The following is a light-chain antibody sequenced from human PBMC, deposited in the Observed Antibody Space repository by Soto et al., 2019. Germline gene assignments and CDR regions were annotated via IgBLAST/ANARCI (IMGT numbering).Light chain of an antibody. CDR3: QQYNSTPPF. CDR1: QGTGNC. V-gene: IGKV1-27*01. J-gene: IGKJ3*01. CDR2: AAS. Sequence: DIQMMQSPSSLSACVGDRVTITCRASQGTGNCLAWYQQNPGKVPKLLIYAASTLQSGVTSRFSRSGSGSDFTLHISSLQPEDVATYYCQQYNSTPPFFGPGTKVDIK.